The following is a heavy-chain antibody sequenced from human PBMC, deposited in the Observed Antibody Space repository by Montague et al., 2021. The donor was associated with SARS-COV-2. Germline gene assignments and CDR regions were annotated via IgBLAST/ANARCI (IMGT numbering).Heavy chain of an antibody. J-gene: IGHJ6*02. CDR1: GGSLSGYY. CDR3: ARVAHRLLFLPRYYGMDV. CDR2: IFHSGST. V-gene: IGHV4-34*12. Sequence: SETLSLTCAVYGGSLSGYYWSWIRQPPGMGLEWIGYIFHSGSTNYNPSLKSRVTISLDTSKNQFSLKLSSATAADTAVYYCARVAHRLLFLPRYYGMDVWGQGTTVTVSS. D-gene: IGHD2-2*01.